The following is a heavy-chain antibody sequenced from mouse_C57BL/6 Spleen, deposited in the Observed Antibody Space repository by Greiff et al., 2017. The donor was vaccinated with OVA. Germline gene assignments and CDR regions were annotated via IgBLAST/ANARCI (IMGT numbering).Heavy chain of an antibody. CDR2: IRSKSNNYAT. D-gene: IGHD1-1*01. CDR1: GFSFNTYA. J-gene: IGHJ4*01. V-gene: IGHV10-1*01. Sequence: EVQLVESGGGLVQPKGSLKLSCAASGFSFNTYAMNWVRQAPGKGLEWVARIRSKSNNYATYYADSVKDRFTISRDDSESMLYLQMNNLKTEDTAMYYCVRDYGSSYWYAMDYWGQGTSVTVSS. CDR3: VRDYGSSYWYAMDY.